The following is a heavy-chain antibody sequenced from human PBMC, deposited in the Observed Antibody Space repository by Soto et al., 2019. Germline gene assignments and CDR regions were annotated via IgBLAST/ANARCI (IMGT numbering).Heavy chain of an antibody. V-gene: IGHV1-69*08. CDR1: GGTFSSYT. Sequence: QVQLVQSGAEVKKPGSSVKVSCKASGGTFSSYTISWVRQAPGQGLEWMGSIIPIPGIANYAQKFQGRVTITADKSTSTAYLELSSLRSEDTAVYYCAREEYYYGSGAFFDYWGQGTLVTVSS. D-gene: IGHD3-10*01. CDR3: AREEYYYGSGAFFDY. J-gene: IGHJ4*02. CDR2: IIPIPGIA.